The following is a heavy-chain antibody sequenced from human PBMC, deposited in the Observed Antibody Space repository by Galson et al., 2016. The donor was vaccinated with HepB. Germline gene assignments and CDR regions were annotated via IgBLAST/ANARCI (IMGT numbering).Heavy chain of an antibody. V-gene: IGHV3-73*01. J-gene: IGHJ2*01. CDR3: TGTRPGGTGDFDL. Sequence: LRLSCAASGISFSGSSMQWVRQSSGRGLEWVGRIRTRTNTYATAYAASVKGRFTISRNDAANTAYLQMDSLRIDDTGIYYCTGTRPGGTGDFDLWGRGTLVTVSS. CDR2: IRTRTNTYAT. CDR1: GISFSGSS. D-gene: IGHD1-14*01.